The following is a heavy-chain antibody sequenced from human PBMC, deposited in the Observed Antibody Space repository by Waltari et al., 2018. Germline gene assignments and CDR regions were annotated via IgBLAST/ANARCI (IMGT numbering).Heavy chain of an antibody. J-gene: IGHJ6*02. CDR3: ATHPPVGYGMHV. V-gene: IGHV3-74*03. CDR2: IDTEGRKI. Sequence: ESQQVESGGGCVQAGGSLGLSCGASGVTFSTAWMHWVRQGPGQGLEWVSRIDTEGRKITYADVLWGRFTISRDNVKKTLYLQMNSLRVEDTAVYYCATHPPVGYGMHVWGQGTTVTVSS. CDR1: GVTFSTAW.